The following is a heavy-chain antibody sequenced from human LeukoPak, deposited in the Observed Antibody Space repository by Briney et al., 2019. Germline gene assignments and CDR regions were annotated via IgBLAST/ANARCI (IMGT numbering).Heavy chain of an antibody. CDR1: GFTFSNYA. D-gene: IGHD3-10*01. CDR2: ISGSGGST. CDR3: AKLRAPTKVRGRYYFDY. V-gene: IGHV3-23*01. Sequence: GGSLRLSCAASGFTFSNYAMSWVRQAPGKGLEWVSAISGSGGSTYYADSVKGRFTISRDNSKNTLYLQMNSLRAEDTAVYYCAKLRAPTKVRGRYYFDYWGQGTLVTVSS. J-gene: IGHJ4*02.